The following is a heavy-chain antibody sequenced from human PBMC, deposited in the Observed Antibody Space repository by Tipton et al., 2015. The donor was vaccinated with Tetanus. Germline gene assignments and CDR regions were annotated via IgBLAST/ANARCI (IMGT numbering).Heavy chain of an antibody. CDR1: GYNFSHHS. V-gene: IGHV5-51*01. CDR2: IDPRDSEA. CDR3: ARRRSAVLSGGYHWYFDL. J-gene: IGHJ2*01. Sequence: QSGPEVKKPGESLKISCQGSGYNFSHHSIGWVRQMAGKGLEWVGIIDPRDSEARYGPSFQGQVIISADKSISTTYLQWGSLTSPDTAIYYCARRRSAVLSGGYHWYFDLWGRGTIVTVSS. D-gene: IGHD3-3*01.